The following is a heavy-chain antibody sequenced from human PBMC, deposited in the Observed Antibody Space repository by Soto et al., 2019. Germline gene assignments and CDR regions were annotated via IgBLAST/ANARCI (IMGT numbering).Heavy chain of an antibody. D-gene: IGHD6-13*01. Sequence: SVKVSCKASGGTFSSEAISWVRQAPGQGLEWMGGIIPILDTTNYAQKFQGRVTITADRSTSTAYMELSSLRSEDTAVYYCARAPRQLVRYHYYGMDLWGQGTTVTVSS. CDR3: ARAPRQLVRYHYYGMDL. CDR1: GGTFSSEA. V-gene: IGHV1-69*10. J-gene: IGHJ6*02. CDR2: IIPILDTT.